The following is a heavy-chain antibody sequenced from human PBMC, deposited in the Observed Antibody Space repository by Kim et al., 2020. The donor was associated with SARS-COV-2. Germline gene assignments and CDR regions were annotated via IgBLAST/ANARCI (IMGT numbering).Heavy chain of an antibody. J-gene: IGHJ4*02. CDR1: GGSFSGYY. D-gene: IGHD1-1*01. CDR2: INHSGST. V-gene: IGHV4-34*01. Sequence: SETLSLTCAVYGGSFSGYYWSWIRQPPGKGLEWIGEINHSGSTNYNPSLKSRVTISVDTSKNQFSLKLSSVTAADTAVYYCARERRNDLDYWGQGTLVTVSS. CDR3: ARERRNDLDY.